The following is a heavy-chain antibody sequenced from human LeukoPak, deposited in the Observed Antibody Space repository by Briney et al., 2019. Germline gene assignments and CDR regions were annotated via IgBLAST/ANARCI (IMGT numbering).Heavy chain of an antibody. CDR3: TRIPADQTFFGF. D-gene: IGHD2-2*01. Sequence: HPGGSLRLSCAASGFTLNKYWMHWVRQAPGKGLVWVSRINIDGSSISYADSVRGRFTISRDNAKNTLYLQMNNLRAEDTAVYYCTRIPADQTFFGFWGQGTLVTVSS. CDR2: INIDGSSI. J-gene: IGHJ4*02. V-gene: IGHV3-74*01. CDR1: GFTLNKYW.